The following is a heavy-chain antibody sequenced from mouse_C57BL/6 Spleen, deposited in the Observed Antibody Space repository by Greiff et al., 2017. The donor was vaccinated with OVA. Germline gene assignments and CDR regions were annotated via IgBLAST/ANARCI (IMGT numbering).Heavy chain of an antibody. CDR3: ARPRYYGSSYYAMDY. Sequence: QVQLQQSGPGLVQPSQSLSITCTVSGFSLTSYGVHWVRQSPGKGLEWLGVIWSGGSTDYNAAFIYRLSISKDNSKRQVFFKMNSLQADDTAIYYCARPRYYGSSYYAMDYWGQGTSVTVSS. V-gene: IGHV2-2*01. J-gene: IGHJ4*01. CDR1: GFSLTSYG. D-gene: IGHD1-1*01. CDR2: IWSGGST.